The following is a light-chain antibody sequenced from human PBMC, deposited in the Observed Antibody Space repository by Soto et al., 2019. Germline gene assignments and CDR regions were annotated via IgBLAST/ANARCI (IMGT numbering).Light chain of an antibody. V-gene: IGLV1-47*02. Sequence: QSVLTQPPSASGTPGQRVTISCSGSSSNIGTNYVYWYQQLPGTAPKLLIYSNNQRHSGVPDRFSGSKSGTSASLAISGLRSEDEADYYCAAWDDSLRGPVFGGGTKVTVL. CDR3: AAWDDSLRGPV. CDR2: SNN. J-gene: IGLJ2*01. CDR1: SSNIGTNY.